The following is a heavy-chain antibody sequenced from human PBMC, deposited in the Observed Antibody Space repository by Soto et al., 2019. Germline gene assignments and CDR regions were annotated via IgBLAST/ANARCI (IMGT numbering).Heavy chain of an antibody. CDR3: ARGVGATFHYYYYGMDV. Sequence: LSLTCTVSGGSISSSSYYWGWIRQPPGKGLEWIGSIYYSGSTYYNPSLKSRVTISVDTSKNQFSLKLSPVTAADTAVYYCARGVGATFHYYYYGMDVWGQGTTVTVSS. CDR2: IYYSGST. CDR1: GGSISSSSYY. J-gene: IGHJ6*02. V-gene: IGHV4-39*01. D-gene: IGHD1-26*01.